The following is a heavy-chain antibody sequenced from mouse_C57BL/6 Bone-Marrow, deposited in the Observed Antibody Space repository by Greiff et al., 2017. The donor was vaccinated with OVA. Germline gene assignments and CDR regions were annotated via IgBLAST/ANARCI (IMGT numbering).Heavy chain of an antibody. CDR3: AREDGYYWYFDV. D-gene: IGHD2-3*01. CDR1: GYTFTSYW. V-gene: IGHV1-55*01. J-gene: IGHJ1*03. Sequence: QVQLQQPGAELVKPGASVKMSCKASGYTFTSYWITWVKQRPGQGLEWIGDIYPGSGSTNYNEKFKSKATLTVDTSSSTAYMQLRSLTSEDSAVYYCAREDGYYWYFDVWGTGTTVTVSS. CDR2: IYPGSGST.